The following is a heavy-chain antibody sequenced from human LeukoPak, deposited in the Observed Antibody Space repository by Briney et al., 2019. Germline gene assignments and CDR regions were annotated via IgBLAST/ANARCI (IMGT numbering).Heavy chain of an antibody. CDR2: IYHNGGT. V-gene: IGHV4-38-2*02. D-gene: IGHD7-27*01. J-gene: IGHJ4*02. Sequence: SETLSLTCTVSGYSISSGYYWGWIRQPPGKGLEWIGNIYHNGGTWNNPSLKSRVTISVDTSKNQFSLKLTSMTAADTAVYFCARDLRLTGYFDFWGRGTLVTVSS. CDR3: ARDLRLTGYFDF. CDR1: GYSISSGYY.